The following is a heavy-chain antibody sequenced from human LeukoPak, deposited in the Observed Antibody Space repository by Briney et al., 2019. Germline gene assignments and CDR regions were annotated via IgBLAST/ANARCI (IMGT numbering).Heavy chain of an antibody. J-gene: IGHJ6*04. V-gene: IGHV3-30*03. CDR1: GFTFSSYG. CDR2: ISYDGSNK. CDR3: AREAYYDILTGYYLDYHYGMDV. Sequence: GGSLRLSCAASGFTFSSYGMHWVRQAPGKGLEWVAVISYDGSNKYYADSVKGRFTISRDNSKNTLYLQMNSLRAEDTAVYYCAREAYYDILTGYYLDYHYGMDVWGKGTTVTVSS. D-gene: IGHD3-9*01.